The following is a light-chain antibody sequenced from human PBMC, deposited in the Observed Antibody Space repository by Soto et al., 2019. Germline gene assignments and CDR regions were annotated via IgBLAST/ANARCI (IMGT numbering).Light chain of an antibody. CDR1: QSVSSSY. J-gene: IGKJ4*01. CDR2: GAS. V-gene: IGKV3-20*01. Sequence: EIVLTHSPGTLSLSPGERATLSCRASQSVSSSYLAWYQQKPGQAPRLLIYGASSRATGIPDRFSGSGSGTAFTLTISRLEPEDFAVYYCHQYDSSPLTFGGGTKVEIK. CDR3: HQYDSSPLT.